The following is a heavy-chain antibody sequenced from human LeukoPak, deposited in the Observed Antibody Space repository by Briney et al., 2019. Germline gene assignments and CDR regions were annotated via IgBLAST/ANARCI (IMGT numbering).Heavy chain of an antibody. D-gene: IGHD3-22*01. CDR1: GGSFSGYY. CDR2: INHSGST. J-gene: IGHJ4*02. CDR3: ARGRNYYDSSGYSR. Sequence: SETLSLTCAVYGGSFSGYYWSWIRQPPGKGLEWIGEINHSGSTNYNPSLKSRVTISVDTSKNQFSLKLSSVTAADTAVYYCARGRNYYDSSGYSRWGQGTLVTVSS. V-gene: IGHV4-34*01.